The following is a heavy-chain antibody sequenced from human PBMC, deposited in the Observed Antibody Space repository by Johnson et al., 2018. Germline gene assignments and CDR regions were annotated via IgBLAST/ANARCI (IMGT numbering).Heavy chain of an antibody. CDR3: AKDSGSGYSNYYYYMDG. D-gene: IGHD3-22*01. J-gene: IGHJ6*03. CDR1: GFAFNTYG. CDR2: VPFDGINE. Sequence: VQLVESGGGVVQSGRSLRLSCAASGFAFNTYGMHWVRQAPGTGLEWVAVVPFDGINEYYADSVKGRFTISRDNSKKTLYLQMNSLRPDETAVYYCAKDSGSGYSNYYYYMDGWGKGTTVTVSS. V-gene: IGHV3-30*18.